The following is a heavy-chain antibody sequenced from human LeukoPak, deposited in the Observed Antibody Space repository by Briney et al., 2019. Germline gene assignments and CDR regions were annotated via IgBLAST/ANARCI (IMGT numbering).Heavy chain of an antibody. Sequence: PSENLSFNGAVDGGSFSGYYWSWIRHPPGKGLEWIGEINHSGSTNYNPSPKSRVTISVDTTKNQFSLKLSSVTAADTAVYYCARGRYYYDSSGYYAYYYYGMDVWGQGTTVTVSS. D-gene: IGHD3-22*01. CDR1: GGSFSGYY. V-gene: IGHV4-34*01. CDR2: INHSGST. J-gene: IGHJ6*02. CDR3: ARGRYYYDSSGYYAYYYYGMDV.